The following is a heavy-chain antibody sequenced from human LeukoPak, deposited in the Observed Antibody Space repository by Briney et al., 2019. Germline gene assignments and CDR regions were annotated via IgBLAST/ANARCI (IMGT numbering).Heavy chain of an antibody. CDR2: IIPIFGTA. J-gene: IGHJ6*02. CDR1: GGTFSSYA. D-gene: IGHD2-2*01. V-gene: IGHV1-69*13. CDR3: ADGGYCSSTSCYGGMDV. Sequence: GASVKVSCKASGGTFSSYAISWVRQAPGQGLEWMGGIIPIFGTANYAQKFQGRVTITADESTSTAYMELSSLRSEDTAVYYCADGGYCSSTSCYGGMDVWGQGTTVTVSS.